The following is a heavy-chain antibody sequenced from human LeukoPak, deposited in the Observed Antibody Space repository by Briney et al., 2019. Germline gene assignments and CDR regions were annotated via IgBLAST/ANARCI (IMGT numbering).Heavy chain of an antibody. Sequence: GGSLRLSCAASGFTFSSYAMSWVRQAPGKGLEWVSAISGSGGSTYYADSVKGRFTISRDNSKNTLYLQMNSLRAEDTAVYYCAKITRSTVTIGYDYWGQGTLVTVSS. J-gene: IGHJ4*02. CDR3: AKITRSTVTIGYDY. CDR2: ISGSGGST. D-gene: IGHD4-17*01. CDR1: GFTFSSYA. V-gene: IGHV3-23*01.